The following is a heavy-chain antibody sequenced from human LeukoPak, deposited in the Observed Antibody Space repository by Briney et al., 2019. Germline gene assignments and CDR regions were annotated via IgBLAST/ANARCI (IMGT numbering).Heavy chain of an antibody. CDR3: ARGLRGGGGYSGSWYMGNGFDP. J-gene: IGHJ5*02. V-gene: IGHV3-30-3*01. Sequence: GGSLRLSCAASGFTFSSYAMHWVRQAPGKGLEWVAVISYDGSNKYYADSVKGRFTISRDNSKNTLYLQMNSLRAEDTAVYYCARGLRGGGGYSGSWYMGNGFDPGGKGTLVTVSS. D-gene: IGHD6-13*01. CDR2: ISYDGSNK. CDR1: GFTFSSYA.